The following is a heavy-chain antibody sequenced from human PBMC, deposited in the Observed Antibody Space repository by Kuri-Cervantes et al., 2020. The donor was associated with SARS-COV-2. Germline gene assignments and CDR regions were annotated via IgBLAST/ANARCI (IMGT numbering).Heavy chain of an antibody. CDR2: ISDTGGDT. J-gene: IGHJ4*02. V-gene: IGHV3-23*01. D-gene: IGHD3-3*01. CDR3: TVDFWSGYYDY. CDR1: GFTFSTYA. Sequence: GGSLRLSCAASGFTFSTYAMSWVRQAPGKGLEWVSIISDTGGDTFYADSVKGRFTISRDNSKNTLYLQMNSLRAEDTAVYYCTVDFWSGYYDYWGQGTLVTVSS.